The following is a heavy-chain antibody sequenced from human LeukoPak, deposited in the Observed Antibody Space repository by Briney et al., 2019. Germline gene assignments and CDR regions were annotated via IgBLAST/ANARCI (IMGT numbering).Heavy chain of an antibody. D-gene: IGHD3-22*01. CDR3: ASTHYYDSSPIDY. Sequence: SETLSLTCTVSGYSISSGYYWGWIRQPPGKGLEWIGSIYHSGSTYYNPSLKSRVTISVDTSKNQFSLKLSSVTAADTAVYYCASTHYYDSSPIDYWGQGTLVTVSS. CDR1: GYSISSGYY. CDR2: IYHSGST. V-gene: IGHV4-38-2*02. J-gene: IGHJ4*02.